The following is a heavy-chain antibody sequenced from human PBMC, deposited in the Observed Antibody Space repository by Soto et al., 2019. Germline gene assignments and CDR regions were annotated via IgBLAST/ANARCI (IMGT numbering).Heavy chain of an antibody. V-gene: IGHV2-26*01. J-gene: IGHJ6*02. CDR2: IFSNDEK. CDR3: ARLTTVTTSFYYYYYGMDV. Sequence: QVTLKESGPVLVKPTETLTLTCTVSGFSLSNARMGVSWIRQPPGKALEWLAHIFSNDEKSYSTSLKSRLTISKDPSKSQVVLTMTNMDPVDTATYYCARLTTVTTSFYYYYYGMDVWGQGTTVTVSS. CDR1: GFSLSNARMG. D-gene: IGHD4-17*01.